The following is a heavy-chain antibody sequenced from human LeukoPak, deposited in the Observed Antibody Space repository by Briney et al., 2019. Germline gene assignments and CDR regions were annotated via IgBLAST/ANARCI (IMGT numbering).Heavy chain of an antibody. D-gene: IGHD6-25*01. J-gene: IGHJ4*02. V-gene: IGHV6-1*01. CDR1: VDSFSRDGAA. CDR2: TYYRSKWHN. CDR3: ARDTLAAADS. Sequence: SQTLSLTCAISVDSFSRDGAAWTWIRQSPSRGLEWLGRTYYRSKWHNEYAVSVRGRMAISPDTSKNQFSLHLSSVTPEDTAVYFCARDTLAAADSWGQGALVTVSS.